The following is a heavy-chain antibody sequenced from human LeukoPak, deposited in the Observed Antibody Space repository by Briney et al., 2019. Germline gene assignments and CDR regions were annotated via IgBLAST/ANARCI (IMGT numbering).Heavy chain of an antibody. CDR2: ISYDGSNK. CDR1: GFTFSSYA. Sequence: GGSLRLSCAASGFTFSSYAMHWVRQAPGKGLEWVAVISYDGSNKYYADSVKGRFTISRDNSKNTLYLQMNSLRAEDMAVYYCARADCSSSGCHTVSYWGQGTLVTVSS. J-gene: IGHJ4*02. D-gene: IGHD2-2*02. CDR3: ARADCSSSGCHTVSY. V-gene: IGHV3-30-3*01.